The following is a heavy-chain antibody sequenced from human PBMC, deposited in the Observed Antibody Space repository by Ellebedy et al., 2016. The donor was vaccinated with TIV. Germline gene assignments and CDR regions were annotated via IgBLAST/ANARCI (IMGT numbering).Heavy chain of an antibody. CDR1: GYSFTSYW. Sequence: KVSCKGSGYSFTSYWIGWVRQMPGKGLEWMGIIYPGDSDTRYSPSFQGQVTISADKSISTAYLQWSSLKASDTAMYYCARQSYDSSGYYPYFDYWGQGTLVTVSS. D-gene: IGHD3-22*01. V-gene: IGHV5-51*01. J-gene: IGHJ4*02. CDR2: IYPGDSDT. CDR3: ARQSYDSSGYYPYFDY.